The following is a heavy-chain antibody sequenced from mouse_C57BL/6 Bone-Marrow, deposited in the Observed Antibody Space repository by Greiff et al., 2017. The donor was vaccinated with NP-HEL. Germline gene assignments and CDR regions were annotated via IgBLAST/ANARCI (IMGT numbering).Heavy chain of an antibody. J-gene: IGHJ4*01. CDR1: GYTFTSYW. V-gene: IGHV1-5*01. Sequence: VQLQQSGTVLARPGASVKMSCKTSGYTFTSYWMHWVKQRPGQGLEWIGAIYPGNSDTCYNQKFKGKAKLTAVTSASTAYMELSSLTNEDSAVYYCTREIFYDGYHGAMDYWGQGTSVTVSS. D-gene: IGHD2-3*01. CDR3: TREIFYDGYHGAMDY. CDR2: IYPGNSDT.